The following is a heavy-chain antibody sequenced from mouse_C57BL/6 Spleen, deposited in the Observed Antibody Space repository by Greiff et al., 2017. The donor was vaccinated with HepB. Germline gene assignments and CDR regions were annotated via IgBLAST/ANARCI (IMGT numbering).Heavy chain of an antibody. D-gene: IGHD2-1*01. CDR3: ASIYSSSY. CDR1: GYSFTGYY. J-gene: IGHJ3*01. Sequence: EVQLQQSGPELVKPGASVKISCKASGYSFTGYYMNWVKQSPEKSLEWIGEINPSTGGTTYNQKFKAKATLTVDKSSSTAYMQLKSLTSDDSAVYYCASIYSSSYWGQGTLVTVSA. V-gene: IGHV1-42*01. CDR2: INPSTGGT.